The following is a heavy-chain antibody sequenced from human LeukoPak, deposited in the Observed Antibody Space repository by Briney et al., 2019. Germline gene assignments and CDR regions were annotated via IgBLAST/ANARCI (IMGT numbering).Heavy chain of an antibody. J-gene: IGHJ4*02. D-gene: IGHD3-10*01. CDR2: INPNSGGT. CDR1: GYTFTGYY. Sequence: ASVEVSCKASGYTFTGYYMHWVRQAPGQGLEWMGWINPNSGGTNYAQKFQGRVTMTRDTSISTAYMELSRLRSDDTAVYYCATSMVRGVITLPALDYWGQGTLVTVSS. CDR3: ATSMVRGVITLPALDY. V-gene: IGHV1-2*02.